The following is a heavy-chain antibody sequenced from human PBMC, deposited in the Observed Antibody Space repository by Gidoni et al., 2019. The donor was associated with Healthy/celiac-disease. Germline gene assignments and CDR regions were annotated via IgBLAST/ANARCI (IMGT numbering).Heavy chain of an antibody. J-gene: IGHJ6*02. CDR1: GGSISSYY. V-gene: IGHV4-59*08. Sequence: QVQLQESGPGLVKPSETLSLTCTVSGGSISSYYWSWIRQPPGKGLEWIGYIYYSGSTNYNPSLKSRVTISVDTSKNQFSLKLSSVTAADTAVYYCARHGVQQTNYYGMDVWGQGTTVTVSS. D-gene: IGHD6-6*01. CDR2: IYYSGST. CDR3: ARHGVQQTNYYGMDV.